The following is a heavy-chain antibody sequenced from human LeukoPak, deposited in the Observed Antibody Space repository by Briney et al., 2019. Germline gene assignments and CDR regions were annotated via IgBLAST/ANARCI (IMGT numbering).Heavy chain of an antibody. Sequence: ASVKVSCKATGYTFTSYYMHWVRQAPGQGLEWMGIINPSGGSTSYAQKFQGRATMTRDTSTSTVYMELSSLRSEDTAVYYCAREYKPRCPGYWGQGTLVTVSS. CDR3: AREYKPRCPGY. D-gene: IGHD1-14*01. CDR1: GYTFTSYY. CDR2: INPSGGST. J-gene: IGHJ4*02. V-gene: IGHV1-46*01.